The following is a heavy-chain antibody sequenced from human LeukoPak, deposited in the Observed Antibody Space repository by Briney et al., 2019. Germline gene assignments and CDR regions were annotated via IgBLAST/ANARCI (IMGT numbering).Heavy chain of an antibody. J-gene: IGHJ4*02. CDR1: GFTFSSYS. Sequence: PGGSLRLSCAASGFTFSSYSMNWVRQAPGKGLEWVGFIRSKTYGGTTEYAASVKGRFTISRDDSKSIAYLQMNSLKTEDTAVYYCSRLYYWGQGTLVTVSS. CDR3: SRLYY. CDR2: IRSKTYGGTT. V-gene: IGHV3-49*04.